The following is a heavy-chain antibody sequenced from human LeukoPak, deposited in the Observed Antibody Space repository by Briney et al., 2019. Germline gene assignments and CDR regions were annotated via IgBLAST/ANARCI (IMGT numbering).Heavy chain of an antibody. Sequence: GGSLRLSCAASGFTFSSYAMSWVRQAPGKGLEWVSAISADASSTYYADSVKGRFTISRYNSKNTLYLQMNSLRADDTAVYYCARGAYGDYDYWGQGTLVTVSS. V-gene: IGHV3-23*01. CDR1: GFTFSSYA. J-gene: IGHJ4*02. CDR2: ISADASST. D-gene: IGHD4-17*01. CDR3: ARGAYGDYDY.